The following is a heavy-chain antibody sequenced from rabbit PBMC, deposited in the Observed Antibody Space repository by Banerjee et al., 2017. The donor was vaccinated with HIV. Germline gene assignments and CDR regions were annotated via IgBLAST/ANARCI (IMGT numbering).Heavy chain of an antibody. CDR2: INSSTGNT. CDR1: GFSFSNKYV. Sequence: QSLEESGGGLVQPEGSLKLSCKASGFSFSNKYVMCWVRQAPGKGLEWIVCINSSTGNTVYASWAKGRFTISKTSSTTVTLQMTSLTAADTATYFCATDILGRSAYMGLWGPGTLVTVS. V-gene: IGHV1S40*01. CDR3: ATDILGRSAYMGL. D-gene: IGHD8-1*01. J-gene: IGHJ6*01.